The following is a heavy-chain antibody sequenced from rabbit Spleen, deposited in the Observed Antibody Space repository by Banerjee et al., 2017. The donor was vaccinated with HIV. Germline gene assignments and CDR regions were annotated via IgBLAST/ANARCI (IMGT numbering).Heavy chain of an antibody. CDR3: ARDLVGVIGWNFYL. CDR2: IDAGSSGFT. D-gene: IGHD1-1*01. CDR1: GVSFSSNSY. V-gene: IGHV1S40*01. Sequence: QSLEESGGDLVKPGASLTLTCTASGVSFSSNSYMCWVRQAPGKGLEWIACIDAGSSGFTYFATWAKGRFTISRTSSTTVTLRMTSLTAADRAAYFCARDLVGVIGWNFYLWGPGTLVTVS. J-gene: IGHJ4*01.